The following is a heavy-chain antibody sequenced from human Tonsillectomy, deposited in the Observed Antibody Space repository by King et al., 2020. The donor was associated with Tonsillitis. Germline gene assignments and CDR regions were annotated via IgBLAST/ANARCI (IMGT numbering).Heavy chain of an antibody. V-gene: IGHV1-69*01. Sequence: VKLVESGAEVKKPGSSVKVSCKASGGTFSSYTISWVRQAPGQGLEWMGGIIPMVGTANYAQKFQGRVTITADESTSTAYMDLSSLRSEDTAVYYCASSDTSAWTGDYWGQGTLVTVSS. D-gene: IGHD6-19*01. CDR2: IIPMVGTA. CDR1: GGTFSSYT. J-gene: IGHJ4*02. CDR3: ASSDTSAWTGDY.